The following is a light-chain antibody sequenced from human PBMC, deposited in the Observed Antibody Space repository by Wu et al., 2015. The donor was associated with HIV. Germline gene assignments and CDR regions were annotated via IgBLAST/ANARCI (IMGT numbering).Light chain of an antibody. V-gene: IGKV3D-20*02. CDR3: QQRINWPLT. Sequence: EIVLTQSPGTLSLSPGERATLSCRASQSVSSSYLAWYQQKPGQAPSLLIYDASVRAPGVPARFSGTGSGTDFTLTIDSLDPEDFVVYYCQQRINWPLTFGQGTQLEIK. CDR2: DAS. J-gene: IGKJ5*01. CDR1: QSVSSSY.